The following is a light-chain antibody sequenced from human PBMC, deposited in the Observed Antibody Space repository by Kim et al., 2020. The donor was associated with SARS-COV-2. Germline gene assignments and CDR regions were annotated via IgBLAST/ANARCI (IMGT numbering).Light chain of an antibody. Sequence: DIVMTQSPGSLAVSLGESATINCNSIQSVLFTSNKKNYLAWYQQKPGQPPKLLFYLASTRKSGFPDRFTGTGSGTDFTLPVSSLQADDVAVYSCQQYFSVPYTFGQGTKLEI. CDR2: LAS. CDR3: QQYFSVPYT. V-gene: IGKV4-1*01. J-gene: IGKJ2*01. CDR1: QSVLFTSNKKNY.